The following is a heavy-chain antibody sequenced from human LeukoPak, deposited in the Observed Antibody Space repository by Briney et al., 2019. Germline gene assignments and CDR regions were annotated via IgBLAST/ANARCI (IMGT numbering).Heavy chain of an antibody. Sequence: PSETLSLTCTVSGGSIRSSNYYWGWIRQPPGKGLQWIGGIYYSGSTYYNPSLKSRVTISVDTSKNQFSLKLSSVTAADTAVYYCARRRSGSYYFPYYFDYWGQGTLVTVSS. D-gene: IGHD3-10*01. CDR2: IYYSGST. J-gene: IGHJ4*02. V-gene: IGHV4-39*01. CDR3: ARRRSGSYYFPYYFDY. CDR1: GGSIRSSNYY.